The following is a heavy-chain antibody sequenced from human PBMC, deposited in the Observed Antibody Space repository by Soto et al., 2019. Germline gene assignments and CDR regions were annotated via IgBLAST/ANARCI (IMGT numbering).Heavy chain of an antibody. V-gene: IGHV4-4*07. CDR1: GASITGSSY. J-gene: IGHJ4*02. CDR3: ARGTTPPGAPAWYYFDS. D-gene: IGHD1-1*01. Sequence: QVQLQESGPGLMKPSETLSLTCTVSGASITGSSYWSWIRQPAGKGLEWIGRFSLSGATNYNPPLLRRVTTSADEPKNHFSPRLTSVAAADTALHYCARGTTPPGAPAWYYFDSWGQGTLVTVSS. CDR2: FSLSGAT.